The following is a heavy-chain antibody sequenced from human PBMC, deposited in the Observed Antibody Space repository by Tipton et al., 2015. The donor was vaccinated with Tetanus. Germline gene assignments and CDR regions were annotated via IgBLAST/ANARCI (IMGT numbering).Heavy chain of an antibody. CDR1: GGSISSGLYY. CDR3: ARPSSSGWYHAFDI. J-gene: IGHJ3*02. Sequence: TLSLTCTVSGGSISSGLYYWGWIRQPPGKGLEGIGSANIGGSTYYNPSLRGRVTVSIDTSKNQFSLKLSSVTAADTAVYYCARPSSSGWYHAFDIWGQGTLVTVSS. CDR2: ANIGGST. D-gene: IGHD6-19*01. V-gene: IGHV4-39*01.